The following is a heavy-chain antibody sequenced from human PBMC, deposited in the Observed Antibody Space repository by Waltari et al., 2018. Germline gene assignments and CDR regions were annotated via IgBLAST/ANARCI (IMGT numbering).Heavy chain of an antibody. V-gene: IGHV4-30-4*08. CDR1: GGSISSGDYY. Sequence: QVQLQESGPGLVKPSQTLSLTCTVSGGSISSGDYYWSWIRQPPGKGLEWIGYIYYSGSTYSNPSLKSRVTISVDTSKNQFSLKLSSVTAADTAVYYCARGWGYDYIWGSYHPGWFDPWGQGTLVTVSS. CDR3: ARGWGYDYIWGSYHPGWFDP. CDR2: IYYSGST. J-gene: IGHJ5*02. D-gene: IGHD3-16*02.